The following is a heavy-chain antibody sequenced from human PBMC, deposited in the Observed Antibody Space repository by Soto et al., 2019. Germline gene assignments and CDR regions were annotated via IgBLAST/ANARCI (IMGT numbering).Heavy chain of an antibody. V-gene: IGHV3-23*01. J-gene: IGHJ4*02. Sequence: GSLRLSCAASGFTFSSFDMTWVRQAPGKGLEWVSTVTADGGTTFYPDSVRGRFTISRDNSKNTLYLQMNSLRAEDTALYYCAKRPNSGGYSNWGQGTLVTVSS. CDR2: VTADGGTT. CDR3: AKRPNSGGYSN. D-gene: IGHD1-26*01. CDR1: GFTFSSFD.